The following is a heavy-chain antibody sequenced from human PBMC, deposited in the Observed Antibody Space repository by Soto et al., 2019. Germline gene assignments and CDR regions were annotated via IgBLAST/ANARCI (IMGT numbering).Heavy chain of an antibody. CDR1: GFTFRTSG. CDR2: ALNDGSSK. D-gene: IGHD6-19*01. CDR3: VKDVGIAVALDY. J-gene: IGHJ4*02. V-gene: IGHV3-30*02. Sequence: GGSLRLPCVRSGFTFRTSGMHWVRQARGKGLEWVAVALNDGSSKFYADSVKGRFTISRDDSKNTLYLDMNPLRAEDTAVYCCVKDVGIAVALDYWGPGTRVTVSS.